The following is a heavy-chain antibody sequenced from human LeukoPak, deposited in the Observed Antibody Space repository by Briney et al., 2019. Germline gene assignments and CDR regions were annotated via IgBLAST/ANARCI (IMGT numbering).Heavy chain of an antibody. D-gene: IGHD1-7*01. Sequence: ASVKVSCKTSGYAFTGYYIHWVRQAPGQGLEWMGRINPNSGDTNYAQKFQGRVTMTRDKSISTAYMGLTRLSSDDRAVYYCARGAGITGTNWVRLDYFDFWGQGTLVTVPS. V-gene: IGHV1-2*06. CDR3: ARGAGITGTNWVRLDYFDF. J-gene: IGHJ4*02. CDR2: INPNSGDT. CDR1: GYAFTGYY.